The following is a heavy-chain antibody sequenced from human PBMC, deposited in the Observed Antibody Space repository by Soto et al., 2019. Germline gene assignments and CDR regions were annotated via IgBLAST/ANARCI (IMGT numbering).Heavy chain of an antibody. CDR1: GFTFSSYS. Sequence: GGSLRLSCAASGFTFSSYSMNWVRQAPGKGLEWVSSISSSSSYIYYADSVKGRFTISRDNAKNSLYLQMNSLRAEDTAVYYCARGYVEMATIGAFDIWGQGTMVTVSS. D-gene: IGHD5-12*01. CDR3: ARGYVEMATIGAFDI. CDR2: ISSSSSYI. V-gene: IGHV3-21*01. J-gene: IGHJ3*02.